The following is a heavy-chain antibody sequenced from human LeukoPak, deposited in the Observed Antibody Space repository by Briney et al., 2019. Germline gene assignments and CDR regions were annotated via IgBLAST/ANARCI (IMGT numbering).Heavy chain of an antibody. J-gene: IGHJ4*02. D-gene: IGHD5-18*01. CDR2: IKQDGSEK. Sequence: GGSLRLSCAASGSTFSNYWMSWVRQAPGKGLEWVANIKQDGSEKYYVDSVKGRFTISRDNAKNSLYLQMNSLRAEDKAVYYCAGMNSYGSFDYWGQGTLVTVSS. CDR3: AGMNSYGSFDY. V-gene: IGHV3-7*01. CDR1: GSTFSNYW.